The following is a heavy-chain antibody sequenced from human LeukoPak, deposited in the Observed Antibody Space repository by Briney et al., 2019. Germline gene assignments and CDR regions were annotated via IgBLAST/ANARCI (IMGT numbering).Heavy chain of an antibody. D-gene: IGHD4-17*01. CDR1: GFTFSSYD. CDR3: ARDYARSDYGDYVRSTPSGMDV. Sequence: GGSLRLSCAASGFTFSSYDMHWVRQATGKGLEWVSAIGTAGDTYYPGSVKGRFTISRDNSKNTLYLQMNSLRAEDTAVYYCARDYARSDYGDYVRSTPSGMDVWGQGTTVTVSS. CDR2: IGTAGDT. V-gene: IGHV3-13*01. J-gene: IGHJ6*02.